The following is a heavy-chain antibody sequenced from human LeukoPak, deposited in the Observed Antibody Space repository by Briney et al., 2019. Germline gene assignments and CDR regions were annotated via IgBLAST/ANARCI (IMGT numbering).Heavy chain of an antibody. D-gene: IGHD1-1*01. CDR3: ARRTAKTPNYFDY. Sequence: SETLSLTCTVSGDSMNNYYWTWLRQPPGKGLDWIGYIYYSGNTNYNPSLKSRVTISLDTSKNQFSLKLTSVTAADTAMYYCARRTAKTPNYFDYWGQGALVTVSA. J-gene: IGHJ4*02. CDR1: GDSMNNYY. CDR2: IYYSGNT. V-gene: IGHV4-59*08.